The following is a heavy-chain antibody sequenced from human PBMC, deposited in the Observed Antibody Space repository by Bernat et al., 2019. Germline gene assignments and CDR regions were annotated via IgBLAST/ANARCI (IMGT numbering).Heavy chain of an antibody. J-gene: IGHJ3*02. CDR2: INPNSGGT. CDR3: ARAGGVAVPHGAFAI. D-gene: IGHD6-19*01. CDR1: GYTFTGYY. V-gene: IGHV1-2*04. Sequence: QVQLVQSGAEVKKPGASVKVSCKASGYTFTGYYMHWVRQAPGQGLEWMGWINPNSGGTNYAQKFQGWVTRTRDTSIRTAYMELSRLRSDDTAVYYCARAGGVAVPHGAFAICGQGTMVTVSS.